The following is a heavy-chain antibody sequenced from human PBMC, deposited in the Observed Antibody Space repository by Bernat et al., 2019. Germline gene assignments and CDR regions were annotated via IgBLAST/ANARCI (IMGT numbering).Heavy chain of an antibody. CDR3: ARSYDSSGYYYVDFGY. Sequence: QLQLQESGPGLVKPSETLSLTCTVSGGSISSSSYYWGWIRQPPGKGLEWIGSIYYSGSTYYNPSLKSRVTISVDTSKNQFSLKLSSVTAANTVVYYCARSYDSSGYYYVDFGYWGQGTLVTVSS. J-gene: IGHJ4*02. V-gene: IGHV4-39*01. CDR1: GGSISSSSYY. CDR2: IYYSGST. D-gene: IGHD3-22*01.